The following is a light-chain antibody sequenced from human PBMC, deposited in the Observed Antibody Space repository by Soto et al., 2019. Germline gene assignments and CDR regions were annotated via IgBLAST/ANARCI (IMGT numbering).Light chain of an antibody. CDR3: QQYYSYSTST. CDR2: GAS. CDR1: QNIRGL. Sequence: DIQMTQSPSTLSASVGDRVAITCRASQNIRGLLAWYQHKPGEAPKLLIYGASSLESGVPAGFSGSESGTDFTLSINGLQPDDSGIYYCQQYYSYSTSTFGQGTKLQIK. V-gene: IGKV1-5*01. J-gene: IGKJ2*01.